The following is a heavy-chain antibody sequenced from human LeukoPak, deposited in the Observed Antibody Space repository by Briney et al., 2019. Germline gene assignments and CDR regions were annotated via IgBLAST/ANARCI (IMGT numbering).Heavy chain of an antibody. J-gene: IGHJ6*02. V-gene: IGHV1-24*01. CDR1: GYTLTELS. Sequence: ASVKVSCKVSGYTLTELSMHWVRQAPGKGLEWMGGFDPEDGETIYAQKFQGRVTMTTDTSTSTAYMELRSLRSDDTAVYYCARADSGSYPPYYGMDVWGQGTTVTVSS. CDR3: ARADSGSYPPYYGMDV. D-gene: IGHD1-26*01. CDR2: FDPEDGET.